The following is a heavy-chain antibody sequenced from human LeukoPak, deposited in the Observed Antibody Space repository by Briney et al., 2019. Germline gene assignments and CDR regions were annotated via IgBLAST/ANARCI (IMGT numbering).Heavy chain of an antibody. J-gene: IGHJ4*02. CDR1: GGSISSSSYY. CDR2: IYYSGST. V-gene: IGHV4-39*07. CDR3: ARDGYSGSSLFDY. Sequence: PSETLSLTCTVSGGSISSSSYYWGWIRQPPGKGLEWIGSIYYSGSTYYNPSLKSRVTISVDTSKNQFSLKLSSVTAADTAVYYCARDGYSGSSLFDYWGQGTLVTVSS. D-gene: IGHD1-26*01.